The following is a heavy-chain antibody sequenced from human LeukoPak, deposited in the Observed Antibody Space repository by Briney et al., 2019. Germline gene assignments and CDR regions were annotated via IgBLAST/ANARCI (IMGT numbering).Heavy chain of an antibody. D-gene: IGHD6-13*01. J-gene: IGHJ3*02. Sequence: GGSLRLSCAASGFTFSSYWMSWVRQAPGKGLEWVANIKQDGSEKYYVDSVKGRFTISRDNAKNSLYLQMNSLRAEDTAVYYCARDRAAAGFLDAFDIWGQGTMVTVSS. CDR2: IKQDGSEK. CDR1: GFTFSSYW. CDR3: ARDRAAAGFLDAFDI. V-gene: IGHV3-7*01.